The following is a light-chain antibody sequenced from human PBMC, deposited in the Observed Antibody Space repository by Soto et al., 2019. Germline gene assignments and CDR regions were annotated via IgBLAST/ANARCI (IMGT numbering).Light chain of an antibody. Sequence: DIVMTQSPDSLAVSLGERATINCKSSQSVLYSSNNQNYLAWYQQKPGQPPKLLIYWASTRESGVPDRFSGSGSGTDFTLTISSPQAEDVAVYYCQQYYSTPQTFGQGTKVEIK. CDR2: WAS. CDR1: QSVLYSSNNQNY. V-gene: IGKV4-1*01. J-gene: IGKJ1*01. CDR3: QQYYSTPQT.